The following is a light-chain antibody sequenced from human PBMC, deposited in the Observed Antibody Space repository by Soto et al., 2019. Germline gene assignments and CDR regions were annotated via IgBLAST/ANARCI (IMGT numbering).Light chain of an antibody. CDR1: QDISNY. CDR2: DAS. V-gene: IGKV1-33*01. Sequence: DIPMTQSPSSLSASIGDRVTITCQASQDISNYLNWYQQKPGKAPKLLIYDASNLETGVPSRFSGSGSETYFTFAISSLQPEDVATYNCQHYNSIPYSFGRGTRLEIK. J-gene: IGKJ2*03. CDR3: QHYNSIPYS.